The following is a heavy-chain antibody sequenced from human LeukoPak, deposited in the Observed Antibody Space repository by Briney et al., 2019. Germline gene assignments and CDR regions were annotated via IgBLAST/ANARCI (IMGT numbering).Heavy chain of an antibody. D-gene: IGHD6-19*01. Sequence: GGSLRLSCEASGFTFSSHWMSWVRQAPGKGLEWVAIIKEDGSEKDYVDSVTGRFTISRDNAKNSLYLQMNSLRDEDTAVYYCARDTSAWRYGMDVWGQGTTVTVSS. CDR3: ARDTSAWRYGMDV. J-gene: IGHJ6*02. CDR2: IKEDGSEK. CDR1: GFTFSSHW. V-gene: IGHV3-7*01.